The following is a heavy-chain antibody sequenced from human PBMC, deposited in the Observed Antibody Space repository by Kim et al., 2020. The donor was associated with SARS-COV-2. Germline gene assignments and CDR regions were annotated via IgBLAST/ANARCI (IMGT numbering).Heavy chain of an antibody. CDR1: GFTFSDYY. J-gene: IGHJ6*02. CDR3: ARRPTPGICWDCDYYYYGMDV. CDR2: ISSSGSTI. V-gene: IGHV3-11*01. Sequence: GGSLRPSCAASGFTFSDYYMSWIRQAPGKGLEWVSYISSSGSTIYYADSVKGRFTISRDNAKNSLYLQMNSLRAEDTAVYYCARRPTPGICWDCDYYYYGMDVWGQGTTVTVSS. D-gene: IGHD2-21*01.